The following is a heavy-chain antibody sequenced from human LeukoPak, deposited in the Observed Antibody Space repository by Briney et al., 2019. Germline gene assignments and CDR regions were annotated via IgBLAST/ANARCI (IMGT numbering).Heavy chain of an antibody. Sequence: PSETLSLTCTVSAGSISSSNYYWRWIRQPPGKRLDWIASIHYSGTTYYNPSLKTRVTISVDTSKNHFSLKLSSVTTADTAVYYCARGPTYQPIDYWDQGTLVTVSS. CDR2: IHYSGTT. J-gene: IGHJ4*02. CDR3: ARGPTYQPIDY. CDR1: AGSISSSNYY. D-gene: IGHD2-2*01. V-gene: IGHV4-39*02.